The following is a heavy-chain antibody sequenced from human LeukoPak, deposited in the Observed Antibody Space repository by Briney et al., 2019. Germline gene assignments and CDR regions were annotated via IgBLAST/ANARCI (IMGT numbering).Heavy chain of an antibody. V-gene: IGHV3-33*08. J-gene: IGHJ6*02. Sequence: GGSLRLSCAASGFTFSSYSMNWVRQAPGKGLEWVAVIWYDGSNKYYADSVKGRFTISRDNSKNTLYLQMNSLRAEDTAVYYCARDQGKGDYYNMDVWGQGTTVTVSS. CDR2: IWYDGSNK. CDR3: ARDQGKGDYYNMDV. D-gene: IGHD3-16*01. CDR1: GFTFSSYS.